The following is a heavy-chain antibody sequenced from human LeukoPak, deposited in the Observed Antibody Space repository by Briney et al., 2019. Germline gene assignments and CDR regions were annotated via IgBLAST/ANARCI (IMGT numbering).Heavy chain of an antibody. CDR2: IYYSGST. D-gene: IGHD1-26*01. J-gene: IGHJ4*02. CDR1: GGSISSYY. Sequence: PSETLSLTCTVSGGSISSYYWSWIRQPPGKGLEWIGYIYYSGSTNYNPSLKSRVTISVDTSKNQFSLKLSSVTAADTAVYYCTRVPSGSYYRGNYFDYWGQGTLVTVS. V-gene: IGHV4-59*01. CDR3: TRVPSGSYYRGNYFDY.